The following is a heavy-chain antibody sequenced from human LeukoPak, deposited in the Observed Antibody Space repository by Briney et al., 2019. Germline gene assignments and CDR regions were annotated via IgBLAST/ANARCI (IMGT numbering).Heavy chain of an antibody. J-gene: IGHJ4*02. CDR3: ARDSTGSIDY. CDR1: GYTFTCYY. V-gene: IGHV1-2*02. Sequence: ASVKVSCKASGYTFTCYYMHWVRQAPGQGLEWMGWINPNSGGTNYAQKFQGRVTMTRDTSISTAYMEQSRLRSDDTAVYYCARDSTGSIDYWGQGTLVTVSS. D-gene: IGHD2-2*01. CDR2: INPNSGGT.